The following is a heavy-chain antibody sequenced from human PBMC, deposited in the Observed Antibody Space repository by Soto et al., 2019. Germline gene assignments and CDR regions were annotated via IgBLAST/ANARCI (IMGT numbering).Heavy chain of an antibody. Sequence: TSETLSLTCTVSGGSISSGDYYWSWIRQPPGKGLEWIGYIYYSGSTYYNPSLKSRVTISVDTSKNQFSLKLSSVTAADTAVYYCARASITMSWFDPWGQGTLVTAPQ. CDR1: GGSISSGDYY. CDR3: ARASITMSWFDP. V-gene: IGHV4-30-4*01. CDR2: IYYSGST. J-gene: IGHJ5*02. D-gene: IGHD3-10*02.